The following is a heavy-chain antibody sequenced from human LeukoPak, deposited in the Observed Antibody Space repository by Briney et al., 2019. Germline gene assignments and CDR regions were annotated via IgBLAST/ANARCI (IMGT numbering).Heavy chain of an antibody. CDR3: ARDLISGAYTFDY. Sequence: PGGSLRLSCATSGFTFSIFSMNWVRQAPGKGLEWVSYISSTSSTIYYADSVKSRFTISRDNAKNSLFLQMNSLRDEDTAFYYCARDLISGAYTFDYWGQGTLVTVSS. V-gene: IGHV3-48*02. J-gene: IGHJ4*02. D-gene: IGHD1-26*01. CDR2: ISSTSSTI. CDR1: GFTFSIFS.